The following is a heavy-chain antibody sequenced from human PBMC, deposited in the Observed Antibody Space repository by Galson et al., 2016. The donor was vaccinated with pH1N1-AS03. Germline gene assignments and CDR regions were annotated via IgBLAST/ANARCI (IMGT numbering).Heavy chain of an antibody. CDR1: GFTFSSYA. D-gene: IGHD6-13*01. J-gene: IGHJ4*02. CDR3: ARGPVSYSNYWFPPPDY. CDR2: ISGNGFST. Sequence: SLRLSCAAYGFTFSSYATFWVRQAHGKGLEYVSAISGNGFSTYNASSVKDRFTISRDNSKNTLFLQMGSPRPEDMAVYYCARGPVSYSNYWFPPPDYWGQGILVTVSS. V-gene: IGHV3-64*01.